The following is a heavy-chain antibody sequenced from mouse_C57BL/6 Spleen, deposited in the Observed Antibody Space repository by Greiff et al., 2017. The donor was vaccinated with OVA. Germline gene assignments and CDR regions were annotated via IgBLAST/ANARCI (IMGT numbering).Heavy chain of an antibody. CDR1: GYAFTNYL. CDR3: ARGGDGYLSLDFLDY. D-gene: IGHD2-3*01. V-gene: IGHV1-54*01. CDR2: INPGSGGT. J-gene: IGHJ2*01. Sequence: QVQLQQSGAELVRPGTSVKVSCKASGYAFTNYLIEWVKQRPGQGLEWIGVINPGSGGTNYNEKFKGKATLTADKSSSTAYMQLSSLTSEDSAVYFCARGGDGYLSLDFLDYWGQGTTLTVSS.